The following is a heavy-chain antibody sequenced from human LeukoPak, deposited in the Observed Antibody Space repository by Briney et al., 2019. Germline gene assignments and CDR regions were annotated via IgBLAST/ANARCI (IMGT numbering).Heavy chain of an antibody. D-gene: IGHD2-15*01. Sequence: GASVKVSCKASGYTFTSYAMHWVRQAPGQRLEWMGWINAGNGNTKYSQKFQGRVTITRDTSASTAYMELSSLRSEDTAVYYCARDRVGCSGGSCYRWFDPWGQRTLVTVSS. CDR2: INAGNGNT. J-gene: IGHJ5*02. CDR1: GYTFTSYA. CDR3: ARDRVGCSGGSCYRWFDP. V-gene: IGHV1-3*01.